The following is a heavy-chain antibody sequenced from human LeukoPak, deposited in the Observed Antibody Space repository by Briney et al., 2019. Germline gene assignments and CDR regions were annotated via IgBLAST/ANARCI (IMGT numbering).Heavy chain of an antibody. J-gene: IGHJ6*03. Sequence: SETLSLTCTVSGYSISSGSYWGWIRQPPGKGLEWIGSVYHSGSTYYNPSLKSRVTISVDTSKNRFSLKLSSVTATDTAVYYCARVRLDYYYYYYMDVWGKGTPVTVSS. CDR3: ARVRLDYYYYYYMDV. D-gene: IGHD3-9*01. CDR2: VYHSGST. CDR1: GYSISSGSY. V-gene: IGHV4-38-2*02.